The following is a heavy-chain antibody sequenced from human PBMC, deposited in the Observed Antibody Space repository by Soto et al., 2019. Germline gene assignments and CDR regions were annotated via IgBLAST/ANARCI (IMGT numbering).Heavy chain of an antibody. CDR1: GYIFSSFY. CDR3: ARDIFGHVDAFDL. J-gene: IGHJ3*01. CDR2: ISGYSGNA. D-gene: IGHD3-3*02. V-gene: IGHV1-18*01. Sequence: DSVKVSSKASGYIFSSFYINWVRQAPGQGPEWMGWISGYSGNAKYAQKFQGRVTMTTDTSTSTGYMEMTSLTSDDTAIYYCARDIFGHVDAFDLWGQGTMVTVSS.